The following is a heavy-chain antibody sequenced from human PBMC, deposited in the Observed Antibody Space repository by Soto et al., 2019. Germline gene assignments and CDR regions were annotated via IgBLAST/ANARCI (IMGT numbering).Heavy chain of an antibody. D-gene: IGHD6-6*01. J-gene: IGHJ5*02. CDR1: GYTFTSYA. Sequence: ASVKVSCKASGYTFTSYAMHWVRQAPGQRLEWMGWINAGNGNTKYSQKFQGRVTITRDTSASTAYMELSSLRSEDTAVYYCARDQVGIAARDVSGWFDPWGQGTLVTVSS. V-gene: IGHV1-3*01. CDR3: ARDQVGIAARDVSGWFDP. CDR2: INAGNGNT.